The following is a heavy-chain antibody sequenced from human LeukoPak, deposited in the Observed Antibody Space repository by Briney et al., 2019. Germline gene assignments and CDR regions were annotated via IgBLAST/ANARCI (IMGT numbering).Heavy chain of an antibody. CDR3: AGARPMRHYYMDV. Sequence: GGSLRLSCAASGFTFSSYEMNWVRQAPGKGLEWVSYISSSGSTIYYADSVKGRFTISRDNAKNSLYLQMNSLRAEDTAVYYCAGARPMRHYYMDVWGKGTTVTVSS. V-gene: IGHV3-48*03. J-gene: IGHJ6*03. D-gene: IGHD2-2*01. CDR1: GFTFSSYE. CDR2: ISSSGSTI.